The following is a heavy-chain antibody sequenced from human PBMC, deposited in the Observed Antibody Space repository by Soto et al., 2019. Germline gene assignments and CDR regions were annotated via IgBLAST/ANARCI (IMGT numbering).Heavy chain of an antibody. D-gene: IGHD3-3*01. CDR1: GFTFSSYA. Sequence: GGSLRLSCAASGFTFSSYAMSWVRQAPGKGLEWVSAISGSGGSTYYADSVKGRFTISRDNSKNTLYLQMNSLRAEDTAVYYCASSQKIFGVVNSPYYYGMDVWGQGTTVTVPS. V-gene: IGHV3-23*01. CDR2: ISGSGGST. CDR3: ASSQKIFGVVNSPYYYGMDV. J-gene: IGHJ6*02.